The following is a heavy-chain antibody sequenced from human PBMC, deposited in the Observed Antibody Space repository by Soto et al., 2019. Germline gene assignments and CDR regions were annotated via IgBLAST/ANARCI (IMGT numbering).Heavy chain of an antibody. CDR3: GRLFYSSGWYFDY. CDR1: GGSISSYY. V-gene: IGHV4-59*08. Sequence: SETLSLTCTVSGGSISSYYWSWIRQPPGKGLEWIGYIYYSGSTNYNPSLKSRVTISVDTSKNQFSLKLSSVAAADTAVYYCGRLFYSSGWYFDYWGQGTLVTVSS. CDR2: IYYSGST. J-gene: IGHJ4*02. D-gene: IGHD6-19*01.